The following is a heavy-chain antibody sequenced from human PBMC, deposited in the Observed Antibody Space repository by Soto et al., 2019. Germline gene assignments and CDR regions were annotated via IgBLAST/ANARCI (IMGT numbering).Heavy chain of an antibody. CDR2: ISANSGDT. CDR1: GYTFASYG. D-gene: IGHD2-2*01. Sequence: ASVKVSCKASGYTFASYGFSWVRQAPGQGLEWVAWISANSGDTNSAQKFQDRGTLTTDTSTSTAYMDLRSLRSDDTAVYYCARDFRDSCRGTSCIYFDYWGQGTLVTVSS. V-gene: IGHV1-18*01. J-gene: IGHJ4*02. CDR3: ARDFRDSCRGTSCIYFDY.